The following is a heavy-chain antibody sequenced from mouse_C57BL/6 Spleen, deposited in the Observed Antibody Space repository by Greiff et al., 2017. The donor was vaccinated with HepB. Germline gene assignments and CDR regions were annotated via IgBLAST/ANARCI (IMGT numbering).Heavy chain of an antibody. V-gene: IGHV2-4*01. CDR1: GFSLTSYG. Sequence: QVQLKQSGPGLVQPSQSLSITCTVSGFSLTSYGVHWVRQPPGKGLEWLGVIWSGGSTDYNAAFISRLSISKDNSKSQVVFKMNSLQADDTAIYYCASGYCVPYFDYWGQGTTLTVSS. D-gene: IGHD2-3*01. J-gene: IGHJ2*01. CDR3: ASGYCVPYFDY. CDR2: IWSGGST.